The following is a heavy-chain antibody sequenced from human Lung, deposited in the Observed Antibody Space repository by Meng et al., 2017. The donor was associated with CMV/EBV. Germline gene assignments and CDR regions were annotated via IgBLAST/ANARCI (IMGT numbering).Heavy chain of an antibody. Sequence: CTPPGVTSNTYPFDWVRQAPGRGLEWMGGIIPYLDESNYAQTFQGRLTITSDRSTAAFMELTSLRSEDTAVYFCAGRGPYGRVLNVWGQGTLVTVSS. CDR3: AGRGPYGRVLNV. CDR1: GVTSNTYP. V-gene: IGHV1-69*10. CDR2: IIPYLDES. J-gene: IGHJ3*01. D-gene: IGHD3-10*01.